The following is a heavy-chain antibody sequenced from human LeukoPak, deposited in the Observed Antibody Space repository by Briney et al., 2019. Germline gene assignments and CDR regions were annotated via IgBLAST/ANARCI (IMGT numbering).Heavy chain of an antibody. CDR2: ISSSGSTI. D-gene: IGHD3-10*02. CDR3: AELGITMIGGV. Sequence: GGSLRLSCAASGFMFSSYSMNWVRQAPGKGLEWVSYISSSGSTIYYADSVKGRFTISRDNAKNSLYLQMNSLRAEDTAVYYCAELGITMIGGVWGKGTTVTISS. V-gene: IGHV3-48*04. CDR1: GFMFSSYS. J-gene: IGHJ6*04.